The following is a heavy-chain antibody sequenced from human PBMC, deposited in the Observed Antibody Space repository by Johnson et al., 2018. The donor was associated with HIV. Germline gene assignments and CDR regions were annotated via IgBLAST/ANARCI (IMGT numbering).Heavy chain of an antibody. CDR2: IYSGGST. CDR1: GFTVSSNY. J-gene: IGHJ3*02. D-gene: IGHD2-15*01. Sequence: VQLVESGGGVVQPGGSLRLSCVASGFTVSSNYMNWVRQAPGKGLEWVSVIYSGGSTYYADSVKGRFTISRDNSKNTLYLQINSLRAEDTAVYYCARDPGVVEAPRSRVDAFDIWGQGTMVTVSS. V-gene: IGHV3-66*01. CDR3: ARDPGVVEAPRSRVDAFDI.